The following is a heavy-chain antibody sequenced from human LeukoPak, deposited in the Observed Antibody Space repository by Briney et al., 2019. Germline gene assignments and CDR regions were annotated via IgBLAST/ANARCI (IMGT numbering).Heavy chain of an antibody. D-gene: IGHD3-22*01. CDR3: ARSHYYDSSGHHLIGFKY. CDR2: ISAYKGNT. CDR1: GYTFTSYY. V-gene: IGHV1-18*04. Sequence: ASVKVSCKASGYTFTSYYMHWVRQAPGQGLEWMGWISAYKGNTNYAQKLQGRVTMATDTSTSTAYMELRSLRSDDTAVYYCARSHYYDSSGHHLIGFKYWGQGTLVTVSS. J-gene: IGHJ4*02.